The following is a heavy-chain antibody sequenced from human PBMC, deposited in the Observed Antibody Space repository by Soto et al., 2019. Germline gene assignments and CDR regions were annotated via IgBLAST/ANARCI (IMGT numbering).Heavy chain of an antibody. V-gene: IGHV3-74*03. CDR2: ITTDGTTT. D-gene: IGHD3-16*01. CDR3: AKDLSWGQCDY. Sequence: EVQLVESGGGLVQPGGSLRLSCAGSGFTFSNYWMHWVRQDPEKGLVWVSTITTDGTTTQYADSVKGRFTVTRDNAKNTLYLQMNSLRVEDTAVYFCAKDLSWGQCDYWGQGTLVTVSS. J-gene: IGHJ4*02. CDR1: GFTFSNYW.